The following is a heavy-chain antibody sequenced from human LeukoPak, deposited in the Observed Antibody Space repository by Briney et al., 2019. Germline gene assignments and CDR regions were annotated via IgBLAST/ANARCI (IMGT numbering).Heavy chain of an antibody. CDR1: GYTFTGYY. V-gene: IGHV1-2*05. CDR3: ARVVSSYGSSPIDY. D-gene: IGHD5-18*01. CDR2: INPNSGGT. J-gene: IGHJ4*02. Sequence: PEASVKVSCKASGYTFTGYYMHWVRQAPGQGLEWMGRINPNSGGTNYAQKFQGRVTMTRDTSISTAYMELSRLRSDDTDVYYCARVVSSYGSSPIDYWGQGTLVTASS.